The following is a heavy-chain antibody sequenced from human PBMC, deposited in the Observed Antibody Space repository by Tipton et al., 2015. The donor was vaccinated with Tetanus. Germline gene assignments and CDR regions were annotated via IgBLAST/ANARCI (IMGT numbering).Heavy chain of an antibody. D-gene: IGHD2-2*02. CDR1: GFTFSSYG. V-gene: IGHV3-33*01. J-gene: IGHJ1*01. Sequence: SLRLSCAASGFTFSSYGMHWVRQAPGKGLEWVAVIWYDGSNKYYADSVKGRFTISRDNSKNTLYLQMNSLRAEDTAVYYCAREDLHCSSTSCYKKGYFQHWGQGTLVTVSS. CDR3: AREDLHCSSTSCYKKGYFQH. CDR2: IWYDGSNK.